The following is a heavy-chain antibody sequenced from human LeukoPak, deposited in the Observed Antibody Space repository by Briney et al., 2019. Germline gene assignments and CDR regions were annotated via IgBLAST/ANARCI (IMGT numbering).Heavy chain of an antibody. CDR1: GFTFSSYS. CDR2: ISGSGIAT. CDR3: AKAGANSYYYYMDV. Sequence: GGSLRLSCAASGFTFSSYSMNWVRQAPGKGLEWVSTISGSGIATYYVDSVKGRFTISRDNSENTLSLQMNSLRAEDTAIYYCAKAGANSYYYYMDVWGKGTTVTVSS. D-gene: IGHD3-10*01. V-gene: IGHV3-23*01. J-gene: IGHJ6*03.